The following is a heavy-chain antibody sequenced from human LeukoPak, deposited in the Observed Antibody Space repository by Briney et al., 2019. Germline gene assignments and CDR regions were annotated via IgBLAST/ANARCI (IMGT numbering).Heavy chain of an antibody. Sequence: GGSLRLSCAASGFTFSSYAMSWVRQAPGKGLEWVSAISGSGGSTYYADSVKGRFTISRDNSKNTLYLQMNSLGADDTAVYCCAKGNWRYFDYWGQGTLVTVSS. J-gene: IGHJ4*02. CDR2: ISGSGGST. V-gene: IGHV3-23*01. CDR1: GFTFSSYA. CDR3: AKGNWRYFDY. D-gene: IGHD1-1*01.